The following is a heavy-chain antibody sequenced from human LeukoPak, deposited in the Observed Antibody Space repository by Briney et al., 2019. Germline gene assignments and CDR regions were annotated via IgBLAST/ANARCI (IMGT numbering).Heavy chain of an antibody. V-gene: IGHV3-21*04. Sequence: RPGGSLRLSCAASGFTLSSYSMNWVRQAPGKGLEWVSSISSSSSYIYYADSVKGRFTISRDSAKKSLYLQMNSLRAEDTALYYCARDPTEGFEELLSPPDYWGQGTLVTVSS. J-gene: IGHJ4*02. CDR1: GFTLSSYS. D-gene: IGHD3-10*01. CDR3: ARDPTEGFEELLSPPDY. CDR2: ISSSSSYI.